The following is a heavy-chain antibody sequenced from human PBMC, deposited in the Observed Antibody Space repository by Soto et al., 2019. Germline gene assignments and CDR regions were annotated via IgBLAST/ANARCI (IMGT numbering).Heavy chain of an antibody. CDR1: GFSFSSYV. CDR3: AKDPNGDYVGAFDI. CDR2: ISASGSKT. D-gene: IGHD4-17*01. Sequence: EVQLLESGGGLVQPGGSLRLSCAASGFSFSSYVMSWVRQAPGKGPEWVSGISASGSKTYYRDSVKGRSTISRDNSKNTLYLQMNSLRAEDSAIYYCAKDPNGDYVGAFDIWCQGTVVTVSS. V-gene: IGHV3-23*01. J-gene: IGHJ3*02.